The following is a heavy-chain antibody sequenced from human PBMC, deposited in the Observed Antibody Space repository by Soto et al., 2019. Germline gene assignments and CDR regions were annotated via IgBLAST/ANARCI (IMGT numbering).Heavy chain of an antibody. Sequence: ALRLSCAIAGFSVSSNYLSWVRQAPGKGLEWVSVHYSGGSTYYADSVQGRFTISRDKSNNTLYLQMRRVRAEDTAVYFCARHRHPRGTVGATSPLDPWGQGTQVTVSS. J-gene: IGHJ5*02. V-gene: IGHV3-53*01. CDR2: HYSGGST. CDR3: ARHRHPRGTVGATSPLDP. D-gene: IGHD1-26*01. CDR1: GFSVSSNY.